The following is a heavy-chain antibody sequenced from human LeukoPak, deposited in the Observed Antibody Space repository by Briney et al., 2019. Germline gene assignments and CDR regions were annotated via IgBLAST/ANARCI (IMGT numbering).Heavy chain of an antibody. CDR1: GFTVSSNY. CDR2: IYSGGST. V-gene: IGHV3-53*01. D-gene: IGHD3-22*01. Sequence: GGSLRLSCVVSGFTVSSNYMSWVRQAPGKGLEWVSVIYSGGSTYSADSVKGRFTISRDNSKNTLYLQMNSLRAEDTAVYYCARDYYDMDYGMDVWGQGTTVTVSS. J-gene: IGHJ6*02. CDR3: ARDYYDMDYGMDV.